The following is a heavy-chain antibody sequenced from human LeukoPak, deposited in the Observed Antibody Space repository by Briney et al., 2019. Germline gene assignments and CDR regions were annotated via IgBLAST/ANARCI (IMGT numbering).Heavy chain of an antibody. CDR3: ARVGRGDYTWGSYSFDY. CDR1: GGSISHYY. J-gene: IGHJ4*02. D-gene: IGHD3-16*01. Sequence: SETLSLTCTVSGGSISHYYWSWIRQPPGKGLEWVGYISYTGSTNYNPSPVRRRTIIFETSTNQFSLELSSVTAADTAVYFCARVGRGDYTWGSYSFDYWGQGTLVTVSS. V-gene: IGHV4-59*01. CDR2: ISYTGST.